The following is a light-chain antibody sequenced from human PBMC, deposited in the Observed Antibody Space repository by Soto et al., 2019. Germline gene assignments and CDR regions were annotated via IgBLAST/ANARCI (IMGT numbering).Light chain of an antibody. Sequence: QSALTQPASVSGSPGQSITISCAGTSSDVGAHNYVSWYQQHPGKAPKLVIYEVGDRPSGVSNRFSGSKSGNTASLTISGLQAEDEADYYCSSYTSSTTQVFGGGTKVTVL. J-gene: IGLJ3*02. CDR3: SSYTSSTTQV. CDR1: SSDVGAHNY. V-gene: IGLV2-14*01. CDR2: EVG.